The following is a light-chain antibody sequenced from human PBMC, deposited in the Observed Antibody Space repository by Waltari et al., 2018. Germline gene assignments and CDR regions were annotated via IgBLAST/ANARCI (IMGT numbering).Light chain of an antibody. CDR1: SSDIGRYDI. Sequence: QSALTQPAAVSGSPGQSVTIPCTGASSDIGRYDIVSWYQQHPGNAPQLVLSDVSTRPSGVSDRFSGSKSGDTASLTISGLQFEDEADYYCCSYAGNYVWVFGGGTRLTVL. CDR2: DVS. J-gene: IGLJ3*02. CDR3: CSYAGNYVWV. V-gene: IGLV2-23*02.